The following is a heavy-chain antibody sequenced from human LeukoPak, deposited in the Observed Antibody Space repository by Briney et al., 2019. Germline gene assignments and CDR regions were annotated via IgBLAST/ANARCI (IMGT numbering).Heavy chain of an antibody. D-gene: IGHD1-1*01. V-gene: IGHV4-34*01. J-gene: IGHJ6*03. CDR3: ARGTTGTTPAYYYCMDV. Sequence: AETLSLACAVYGVSFSGYYWSWIRQPPGKGLEWIGEINHSGSTNYNASPKSRVTISVDESKNQFSLKLSYMTGADTAVYYCARGTTGTTPAYYYCMDVWGKGTTVTVSS. CDR2: INHSGST. CDR1: GVSFSGYY.